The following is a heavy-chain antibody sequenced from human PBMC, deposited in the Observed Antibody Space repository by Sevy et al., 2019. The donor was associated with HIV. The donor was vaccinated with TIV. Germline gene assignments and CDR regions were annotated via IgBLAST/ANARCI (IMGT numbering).Heavy chain of an antibody. J-gene: IGHJ4*02. D-gene: IGHD6-13*01. CDR1: GFTFSSYA. CDR2: ISGSGGST. Sequence: EGSLRLSCAASGFTFSSYAMSWVRQAPGKVLEWVSAISGSGGSTYYADSVKGRFTISRDNSKNTLYLQMNSLRAEDTAVYYCAKDEAAAGYFDYWGQGTLVTVSS. V-gene: IGHV3-23*01. CDR3: AKDEAAAGYFDY.